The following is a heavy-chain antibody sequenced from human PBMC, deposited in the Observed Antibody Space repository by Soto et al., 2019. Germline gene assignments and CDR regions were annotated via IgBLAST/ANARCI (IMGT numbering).Heavy chain of an antibody. V-gene: IGHV4-61*05. CDR3: ARAHPRTYYDFWSGYYGPTYYYYYGMDV. Sequence: SETLSLTCTVSGGSISSSSYYWGWIRQPPGKGLEWIGYIYYSGSTNYNPSLKSRVTISVDTSKNQFSLKLSSVTAADTAVYYCARAHPRTYYDFWSGYYGPTYYYYYGMDVWGQGTTVTVSS. D-gene: IGHD3-3*01. J-gene: IGHJ6*02. CDR2: IYYSGST. CDR1: GGSISSSSYY.